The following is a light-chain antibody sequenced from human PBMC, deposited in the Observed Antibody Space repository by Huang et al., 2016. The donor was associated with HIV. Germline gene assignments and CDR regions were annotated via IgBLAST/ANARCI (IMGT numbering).Light chain of an antibody. Sequence: IALTQSPATLSVSPGERVTLYCRASHSVGNHIAWYQQKPGQAPSLLFHDASTRAICISSRFSGSGSGTEFTLTVSSLQSADLAVYYCQQSSDYWPFGQGPKIEFK. CDR1: HSVGNH. V-gene: IGKV3-15*01. CDR3: QQSSDYWP. CDR2: DAS. J-gene: IGKJ1*01.